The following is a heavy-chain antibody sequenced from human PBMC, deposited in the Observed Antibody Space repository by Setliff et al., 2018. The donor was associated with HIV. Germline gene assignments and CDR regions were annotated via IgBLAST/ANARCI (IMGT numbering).Heavy chain of an antibody. CDR1: GFTFSNYA. J-gene: IGHJ4*02. V-gene: IGHV3-23*01. D-gene: IGHD3-22*01. CDR2: ILSTGERT. Sequence: GGSLRLSCAASGFTFSNYAMSWVRQAPGEGLEWVSAILSTGERTFYADSVKGRFTISRDNSKNTVYLQLNSLRAEDTAEYYCAKELAASGLGYFDSWGRGILVTVSS. CDR3: AKELAASGLGYFDS.